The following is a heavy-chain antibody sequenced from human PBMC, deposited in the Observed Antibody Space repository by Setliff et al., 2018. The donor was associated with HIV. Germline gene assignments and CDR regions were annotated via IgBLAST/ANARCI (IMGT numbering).Heavy chain of an antibody. CDR3: APIDPFPHDYSNSSFDY. V-gene: IGHV1-69*13. Sequence: SVKVSCKASGGTFSSYAISWVRQAPGQGLEWMGGIIPIFGTANYAQKFHGRVTITADESTSTAYMELSSLRSEDTAVYYCAPIDPFPHDYSNSSFDYWGQGTPVTVSS. CDR2: IIPIFGTA. CDR1: GGTFSSYA. D-gene: IGHD4-4*01. J-gene: IGHJ4*02.